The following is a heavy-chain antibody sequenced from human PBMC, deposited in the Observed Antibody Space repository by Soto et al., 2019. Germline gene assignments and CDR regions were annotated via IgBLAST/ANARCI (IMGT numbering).Heavy chain of an antibody. Sequence: QVQLVQSGAEVKKPGSSVKVSCKASGGTFSSYAISWVQQAPGQGLELMGGIIPIFGTANYAQKFQGRVTITADQSTSTAYMELSSLRSEDTAVYYCARAQGGKTYCGGDCYSGGFDYWGQGTLVTVSS. V-gene: IGHV1-69*01. CDR2: IIPIFGTA. CDR3: ARAQGGKTYCGGDCYSGGFDY. J-gene: IGHJ4*02. D-gene: IGHD2-21*02. CDR1: GGTFSSYA.